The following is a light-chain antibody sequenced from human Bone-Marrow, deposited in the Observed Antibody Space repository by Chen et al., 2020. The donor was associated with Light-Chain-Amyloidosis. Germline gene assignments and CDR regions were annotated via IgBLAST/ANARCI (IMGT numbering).Light chain of an antibody. CDR3: QQYGTSPLT. J-gene: IGKJ4*01. CDR1: QTISSNY. V-gene: IGKV3-20*01. CDR2: GSS. Sequence: EIVLTQSPGTLSLSPGEGANLSCRASQTISSNYLTWYQQKFGQAPRLLIYGSSSRATGIPDRFTGSGSGTDVTRTINRLEPEDFAMYYCQQYGTSPLTFGGGTKVEIK.